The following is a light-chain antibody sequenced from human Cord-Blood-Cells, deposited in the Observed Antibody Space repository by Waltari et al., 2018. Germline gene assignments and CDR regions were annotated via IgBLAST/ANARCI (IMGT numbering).Light chain of an antibody. CDR2: GAS. V-gene: IGKV3-20*01. J-gene: IGKJ1*01. CDR3: QQYGSSRT. Sequence: ALTQPPGTPSLSPGERATLSCRASQSVSSSYLGWYQQKPGPAPRLLTYGASSRATGIPDRCSGSGSGTDFTLTISRLEPEDFAVYYCQQYGSSRTFGQGTKVEIK. CDR1: QSVSSSY.